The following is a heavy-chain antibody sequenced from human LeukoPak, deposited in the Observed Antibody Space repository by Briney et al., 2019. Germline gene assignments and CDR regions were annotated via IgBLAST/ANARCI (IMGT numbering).Heavy chain of an antibody. V-gene: IGHV1-2*02. CDR2: INTNSGGT. J-gene: IGHJ4*02. CDR3: ARYTGDYAFDY. Sequence: AVTVSCKASLYTLTRYYMHWVRQAPAQGGKWMGWINTNSGGTNYAQKFQGRVTMTRDTSISTAYKELSRMRSDDTAVYYCARYTGDYAFDYWGQGTLVTVSS. CDR1: LYTLTRYY. D-gene: IGHD4-17*01.